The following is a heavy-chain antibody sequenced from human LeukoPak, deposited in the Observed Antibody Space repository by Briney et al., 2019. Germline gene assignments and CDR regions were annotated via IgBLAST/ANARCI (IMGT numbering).Heavy chain of an antibody. Sequence: GGSLRLSCAASGFTFSSYGMHWVRQAPGKGLEWVAVIWYDGSNKYYADSVKGRFTISSDNSKNTLYLQMNSLRAEDTAVYYCARDGRRYCSSTSCQTNWFDPWGQGTLVTVSS. CDR3: ARDGRRYCSSTSCQTNWFDP. D-gene: IGHD2-2*01. J-gene: IGHJ5*02. V-gene: IGHV3-33*01. CDR2: IWYDGSNK. CDR1: GFTFSSYG.